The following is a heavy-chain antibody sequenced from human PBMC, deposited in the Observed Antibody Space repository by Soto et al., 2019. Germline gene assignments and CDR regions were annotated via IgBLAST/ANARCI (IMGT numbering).Heavy chain of an antibody. CDR1: GFTFSSYA. Sequence: GGSLRLSCAASGFTFSSYAMSWVRQAPGKGLEWVSAISGSGGSTYYADSVKGRFTISRDNSKNTLYLQMNSLRDEDTAVNYCAKDLGIVGANDAFDIWGQWAMVTVSS. D-gene: IGHD1-26*01. CDR3: AKDLGIVGANDAFDI. V-gene: IGHV3-23*01. CDR2: ISGSGGST. J-gene: IGHJ3*02.